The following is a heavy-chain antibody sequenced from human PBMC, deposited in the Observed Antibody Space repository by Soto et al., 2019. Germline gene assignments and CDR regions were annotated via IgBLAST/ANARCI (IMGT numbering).Heavy chain of an antibody. V-gene: IGHV3-64*02. D-gene: IGHD3-16*01. CDR2: ITTDGGST. Sequence: EVQLVESGEGLVQPGGSLRLSCAASGFTFSSYAMHWVRQAPGKGLEYVSTITTDGGSTYYADSVKGRFTISRDNSKNPLYLQMGSLRAEDMAIYYCARAFGNRAYFPPQYLVQGPLVTVSS. J-gene: IGHJ4*02. CDR3: ARAFGNRAYFPPQY. CDR1: GFTFSSYA.